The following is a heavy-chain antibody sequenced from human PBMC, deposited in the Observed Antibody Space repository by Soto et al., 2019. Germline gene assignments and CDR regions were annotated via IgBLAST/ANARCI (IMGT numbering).Heavy chain of an antibody. CDR2: VYATGTT. V-gene: IGHV4-4*07. CDR1: GGSISKFY. CDR3: VRDGSKTLRDWFDP. J-gene: IGHJ5*02. Sequence: QVQLQESGPGLVKPSETLSLSCIVSGGSISKFYWSWIRKTAGKGLGWMGRVYATGTTDYNPSLRSRITMSVDIPKKTFSLRLTSVTAADTGVYYCVRDGSKTLRDWFDPWGQGKLVTVSS. D-gene: IGHD4-17*01.